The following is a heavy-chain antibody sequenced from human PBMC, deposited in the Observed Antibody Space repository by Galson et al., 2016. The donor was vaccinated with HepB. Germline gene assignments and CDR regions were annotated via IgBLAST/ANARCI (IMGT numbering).Heavy chain of an antibody. CDR3: AREFYGGYLDY. CDR2: INPGHGGT. CDR1: GYTFINYF. V-gene: IGHV1-46*01. D-gene: IGHD4-17*01. J-gene: IGHJ4*02. Sequence: SVKVSCKASGYTFINYFIHWVRQAPGQGLEWMGIINPGHGGTTYAQRFRGRLTMTRDTSTTTAYMDLSSLEYEDSAVFYCAREFYGGYLDYWGQGTLVTVSS.